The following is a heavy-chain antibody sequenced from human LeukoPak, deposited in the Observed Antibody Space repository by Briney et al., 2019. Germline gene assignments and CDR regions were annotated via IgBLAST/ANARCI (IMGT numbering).Heavy chain of an antibody. V-gene: IGHV3-30*02. J-gene: IGHJ4*02. CDR1: GFTFSSHG. Sequence: GGSLRLSCAASGFTFSSHGMHWVRQAPGKGLDWVAFIRYDGSNKYYADSVKGRFTISRDNSKNTLYLQMNSLRAEDTAVYYCAKRTTGKGTVTIDYWGQGTLVTVSS. D-gene: IGHD4-17*01. CDR2: IRYDGSNK. CDR3: AKRTTGKGTVTIDY.